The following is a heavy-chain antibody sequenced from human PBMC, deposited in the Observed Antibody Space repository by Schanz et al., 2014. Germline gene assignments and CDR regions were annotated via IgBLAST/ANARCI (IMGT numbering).Heavy chain of an antibody. CDR2: ISGSGGST. CDR3: ARGDPVAGLDY. J-gene: IGHJ4*02. V-gene: IGHV3-23*01. CDR1: GFTFSSYT. Sequence: EVQLLESGGGLVRPGGSLRLSCAASGFTFSSYTMNWVRQAPGKGLEWVSAISGSGGSTVYADSVKGRFTISRDNSNNTVFLQMNSLRAEDTGMYYCARGDPVAGLDYWGRGTLVTVSS.